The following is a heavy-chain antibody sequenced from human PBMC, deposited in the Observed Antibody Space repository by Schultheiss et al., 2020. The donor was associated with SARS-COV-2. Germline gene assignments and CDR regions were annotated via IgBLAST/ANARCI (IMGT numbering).Heavy chain of an antibody. CDR2: IHHSGRT. Sequence: SQTLSLTCGVSGGSISSGGYCWNWIRQPPGRGLEWIGYIHHSGRTSYNPSLSSRITISIDRSENQFSLRLTDVTAADTAVYYCAKVGSYYDSSGYHPYNWFDPWGQGTLVTVSS. CDR3: AKVGSYYDSSGYHPYNWFDP. D-gene: IGHD3-22*01. J-gene: IGHJ5*02. V-gene: IGHV4-30-2*01. CDR1: GGSISSGGYC.